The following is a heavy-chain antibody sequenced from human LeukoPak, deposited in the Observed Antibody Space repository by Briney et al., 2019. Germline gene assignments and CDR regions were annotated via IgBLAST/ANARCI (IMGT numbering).Heavy chain of an antibody. CDR2: IYVSGDT. CDR1: GFNVTTNY. CDR3: AKASSETNFDY. J-gene: IGHJ4*02. D-gene: IGHD2-2*01. Sequence: GGSLRLSCAASGFNVTTNYMSWVRQAPGKGLDWVSVIYVSGDTYYADSVKGRFTISRDTSKNTVYLQMNSLRVEDSAVYYCAKASSETNFDYWGRGTLVTVSS. V-gene: IGHV3-66*01.